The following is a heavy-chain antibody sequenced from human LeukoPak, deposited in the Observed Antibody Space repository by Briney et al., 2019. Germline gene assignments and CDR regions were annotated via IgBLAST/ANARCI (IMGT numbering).Heavy chain of an antibody. CDR1: GFDFSSYS. J-gene: IGHJ4*02. CDR3: ARDLSSGYLGFDY. D-gene: IGHD3-22*01. V-gene: IGHV3-33*08. Sequence: GGSLRLSCATSGFDFSSYSMNWVRQAPGKGLEWVAAIWYDGSEKYYADSVKGRFTISRDNSKNTLYLQMNSLRAEDTAVYYCARDLSSGYLGFDYWGQGTLVTVSS. CDR2: IWYDGSEK.